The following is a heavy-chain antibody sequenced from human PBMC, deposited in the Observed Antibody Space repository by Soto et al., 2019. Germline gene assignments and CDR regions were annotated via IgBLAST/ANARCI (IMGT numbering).Heavy chain of an antibody. D-gene: IGHD2-8*01. Sequence: GGSLRLSCVASGFTFSSYGMHWVRQAPGKGLEWVAVMSYDGSHEYYADSVKGRFTISRDNSKTTLYLQMNSLRLEDTAVYYCAKGSVLRVVEAPLAILGGVAVWGQGAMVTVSS. J-gene: IGHJ6*02. CDR1: GFTFSSYG. V-gene: IGHV3-33*06. CDR3: AKGSVLRVVEAPLAILGGVAV. CDR2: MSYDGSHE.